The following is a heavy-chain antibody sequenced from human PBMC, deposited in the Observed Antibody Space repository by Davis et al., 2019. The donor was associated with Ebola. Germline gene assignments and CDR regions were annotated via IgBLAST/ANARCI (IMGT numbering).Heavy chain of an antibody. J-gene: IGHJ4*02. Sequence: VSVKVSCKASGYTFTSYDINWVRQPTGQGLEWMGWMNPNSGNTGYAQKFQGRVTMTRNTSISTAYMELSSLRSEDTAVYYCARGGWELLYGRFDYWGQGTLVTVSS. CDR3: ARGGWELLYGRFDY. CDR2: MNPNSGNT. CDR1: GYTFTSYD. D-gene: IGHD1-26*01. V-gene: IGHV1-8*01.